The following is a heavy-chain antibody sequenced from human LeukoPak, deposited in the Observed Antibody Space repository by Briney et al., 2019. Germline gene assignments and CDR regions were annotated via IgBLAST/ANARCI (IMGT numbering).Heavy chain of an antibody. CDR1: GFTFSSYW. V-gene: IGHV3-7*01. Sequence: PGGSLRLSCAASGFTFSSYWMSWVRQAPGKGLEWVANIKQDGSEKYYVDSVKGRFTISRDIAKNSLYLQMNSLRAEDTAVYYCARSGRYFDWTLDYWGQGTLVTVSS. CDR3: ARSGRYFDWTLDY. J-gene: IGHJ4*02. D-gene: IGHD3-9*01. CDR2: IKQDGSEK.